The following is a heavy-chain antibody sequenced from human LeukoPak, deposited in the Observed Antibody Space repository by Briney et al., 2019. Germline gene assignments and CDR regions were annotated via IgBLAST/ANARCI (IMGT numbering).Heavy chain of an antibody. CDR1: GGSISSYY. CDR3: ARAGYRRWEPTKGAFDI. V-gene: IGHV4-4*07. J-gene: IGHJ3*02. D-gene: IGHD1-26*01. CDR2: IYTSGST. Sequence: SETLSLTCTVSGGSISSYYWSWIRQPAGKGLEWIGRIYTSGSTNYNPSLKSRVTISVDTSKNQFSLKLSSVTAADTAVYYCARAGYRRWEPTKGAFDIWGQGTMVTVSS.